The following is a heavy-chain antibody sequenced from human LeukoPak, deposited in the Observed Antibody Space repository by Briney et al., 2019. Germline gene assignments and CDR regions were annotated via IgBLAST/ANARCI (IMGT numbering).Heavy chain of an antibody. J-gene: IGHJ4*02. V-gene: IGHV3-48*03. CDR1: GFTFSSYE. CDR3: ARDGLLFLFDY. Sequence: PGGSLRLSCAASGFTFSSYEMNWVRQAPGKGLEWVSYISSSGSTLYYADSVKGRFTISRDNAKSSLYLQMNSLRAEDTAVYYCARDGLLFLFDYWGQGTLVTVSS. D-gene: IGHD2-21*01. CDR2: ISSSGSTL.